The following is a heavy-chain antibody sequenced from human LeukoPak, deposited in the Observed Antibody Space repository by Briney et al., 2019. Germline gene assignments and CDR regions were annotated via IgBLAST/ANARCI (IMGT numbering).Heavy chain of an antibody. CDR1: GFIVSTSY. Sequence: PGGSLRLSCAASGFIVSTSYMSWVRQAPGQGLEWVSVIYSDGGTSFAGNTYYADSVEGRFTISRDNSKNTLYLQMNSLRAEDTAVYYCAKQMDHVHSSSWWWGFDYWGQGTLVTVSS. V-gene: IGHV3-NL1*01. J-gene: IGHJ4*02. CDR3: AKQMDHVHSSSWWWGFDY. D-gene: IGHD6-13*01. CDR2: IYSDGGT.